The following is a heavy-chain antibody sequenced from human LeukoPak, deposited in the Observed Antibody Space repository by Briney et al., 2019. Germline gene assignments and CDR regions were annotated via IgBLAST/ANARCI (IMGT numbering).Heavy chain of an antibody. CDR3: ARGRMFSMTTVTTPFDY. Sequence: ASVKVSCKVSGYTLSELSMHWVRQAPGKGLEWMGGFDPEDGETIYAQKFQGRVTMTEDTSTDTAYMELSSLRSEDTAVYYCARGRMFSMTTVTTPFDYWGQGTLVTVSS. CDR1: GYTLSELS. V-gene: IGHV1-24*01. CDR2: FDPEDGET. D-gene: IGHD4-17*01. J-gene: IGHJ4*02.